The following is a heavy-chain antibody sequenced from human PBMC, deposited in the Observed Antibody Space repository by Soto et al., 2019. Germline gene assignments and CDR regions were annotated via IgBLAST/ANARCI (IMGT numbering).Heavy chain of an antibody. CDR3: ARVWSTEHDAFDI. CDR1: GFTFSSYG. D-gene: IGHD3-10*01. J-gene: IGHJ3*02. Sequence: GSLRLSCAASGFTFSSYGMHWVRQAPGKGLEWVAVIWYDGSNKYYADSVKGRFTISRDNSKNTLYLQMNSLRAEDTAVYYCARVWSTEHDAFDIWGQGTMVTVSS. CDR2: IWYDGSNK. V-gene: IGHV3-33*01.